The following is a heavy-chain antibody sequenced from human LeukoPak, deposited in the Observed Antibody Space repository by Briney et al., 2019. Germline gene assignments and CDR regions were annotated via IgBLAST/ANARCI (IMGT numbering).Heavy chain of an antibody. J-gene: IGHJ4*02. Sequence: SVKVSCKTSGGAFSSYDISWLRQAPGQGLEWMGGITPIFGTANYAQKFQGRVTITAVESMSTAYMELSSLRSEDTAVYYCARGWLAETTVVTPYNYWGQGTLVTVSS. CDR3: ARGWLAETTVVTPYNY. D-gene: IGHD4-23*01. CDR2: ITPIFGTA. CDR1: GGAFSSYD. V-gene: IGHV1-69*13.